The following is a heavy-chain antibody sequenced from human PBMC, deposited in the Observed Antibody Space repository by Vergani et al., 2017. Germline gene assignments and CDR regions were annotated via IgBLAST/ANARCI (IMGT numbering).Heavy chain of an antibody. CDR2: IQKDGIDK. CDR1: GLPLSTYG. Sequence: QVQLVESGGGVVQPGESLRLSCEASGLPLSTYGMNWVRKAPGKGLEWVAFIQKDGIDKFYADSVRGRFTISRDISKNTLYLEMNSLSGEDTALYDCVKDHPVVDEWGRGTLVSVS. J-gene: IGHJ4*02. CDR3: VKDHPVVDE. V-gene: IGHV3-30*02.